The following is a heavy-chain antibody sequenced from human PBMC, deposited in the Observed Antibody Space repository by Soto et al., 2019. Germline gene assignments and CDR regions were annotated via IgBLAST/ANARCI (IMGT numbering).Heavy chain of an antibody. D-gene: IGHD3-22*01. CDR1: GDSVSSNSAA. Sequence: PSQTLSLTCAISGDSVSSNSAAWNWIRQSPSRGLEWLGRTYYRSKWYNDYAVSVKSRITINPDTSKNQFSLQLNSETPEDTAVYYCARTVNRNYYDSSGPSRTFAFDIWGQGTMVTVSS. J-gene: IGHJ3*02. CDR2: TYYRSKWYN. CDR3: ARTVNRNYYDSSGPSRTFAFDI. V-gene: IGHV6-1*01.